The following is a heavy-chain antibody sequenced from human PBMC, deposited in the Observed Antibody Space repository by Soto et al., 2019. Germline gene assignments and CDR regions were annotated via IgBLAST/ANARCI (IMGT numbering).Heavy chain of an antibody. D-gene: IGHD2-15*01. CDR1: GGSFSGYY. Sequence: SETLSLTCAVYGGSFSGYYWSWIRQPPGKGLEWIGEINHSGSTNYNPSLKSRVTISVDTSKNQFSLKLSSVTAADTAVYYCAREEYCSGGSCYSVGRLDYWGQGTLVT. V-gene: IGHV4-34*01. J-gene: IGHJ4*02. CDR3: AREEYCSGGSCYSVGRLDY. CDR2: INHSGST.